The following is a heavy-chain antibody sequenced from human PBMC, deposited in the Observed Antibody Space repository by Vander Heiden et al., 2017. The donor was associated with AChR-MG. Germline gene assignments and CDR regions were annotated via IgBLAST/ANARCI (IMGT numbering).Heavy chain of an antibody. CDR1: GGSFSGYY. Sequence: QVQLQQWGAGLLKPSETLSLTCAVYGGSFSGYYWSWIRQPPGKGLEWIGEINHSGSTNYNPSLKSRVTISVDTSKNQFSLKLSSVTAADTAVYYCARGPFVWDYFDYWGQGTLVTVSS. J-gene: IGHJ4*02. D-gene: IGHD1-26*01. CDR3: ARGPFVWDYFDY. V-gene: IGHV4-34*01. CDR2: INHSGST.